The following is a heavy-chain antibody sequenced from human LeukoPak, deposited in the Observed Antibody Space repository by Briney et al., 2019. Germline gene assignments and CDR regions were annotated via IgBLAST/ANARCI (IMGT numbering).Heavy chain of an antibody. D-gene: IGHD3-9*01. J-gene: IGHJ4*02. CDR1: GFNFANYG. Sequence: PGGSLRLSCSTFGFNFANYGVSWFRQAPGQGLEWVGFLRSTVHGGPAEYAASVEGGFIISRDDSKSIAYLQMNSLRAEDTAVYYCARDSGQRTRVLRYFDWLLWYFDYWGQGTLVTVSS. CDR2: LRSTVHGGPA. CDR3: ARDSGQRTRVLRYFDWLLWYFDY. V-gene: IGHV3-49*03.